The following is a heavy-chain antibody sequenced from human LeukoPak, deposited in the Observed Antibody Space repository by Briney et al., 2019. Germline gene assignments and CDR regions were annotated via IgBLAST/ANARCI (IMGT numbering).Heavy chain of an antibody. V-gene: IGHV4-4*07. D-gene: IGHD3-22*01. J-gene: IGHJ4*02. CDR1: GGSISSYY. CDR2: IYTSGST. Sequence: RPSETLSLTCTGSGGSISSYYWSWIRHPAGKGLEWIGRIYTSGSTNYNPSLKSRVTMSVDTSKNQFSLKLSSVTAADTAVYYCARVRDRSSYFYDLDYWGQGTLVTVSS. CDR3: ARVRDRSSYFYDLDY.